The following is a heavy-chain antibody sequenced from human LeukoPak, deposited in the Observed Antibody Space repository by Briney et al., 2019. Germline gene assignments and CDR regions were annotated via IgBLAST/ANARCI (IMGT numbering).Heavy chain of an antibody. D-gene: IGHD3-10*01. V-gene: IGHV4-59*01. CDR1: GGSISSYY. Sequence: SETLSLTCTVSGGSISSYYWSWIRQPPGKGLEWIGYIYYSGSTNYNPSLKSRVTISVDTSKNQFSLKLSSVTAAHTAVYYCARDLYGSGSYCDIWGQGTMVTVSS. CDR3: ARDLYGSGSYCDI. J-gene: IGHJ3*02. CDR2: IYYSGST.